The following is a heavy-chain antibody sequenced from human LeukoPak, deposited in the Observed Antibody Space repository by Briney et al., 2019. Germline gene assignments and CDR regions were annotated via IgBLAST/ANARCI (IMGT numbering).Heavy chain of an antibody. CDR2: IYYSGST. CDR1: GGSISSGDYY. D-gene: IGHD4-23*01. Sequence: KSSETLSLTCTVSGGSISSGDYYWSWIRQPPGKGLEWIGYIYYSGSTYYNPSLKSRVTISVDTSKNQFSLKLSSVTAADTAVYYCARVSPGPELQNWFDPWGQGTLVTVSS. CDR3: ARVSPGPELQNWFDP. J-gene: IGHJ5*02. V-gene: IGHV4-30-4*01.